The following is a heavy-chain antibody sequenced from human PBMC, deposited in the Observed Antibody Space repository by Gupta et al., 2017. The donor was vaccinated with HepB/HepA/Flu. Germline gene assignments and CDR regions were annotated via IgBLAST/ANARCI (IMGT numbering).Heavy chain of an antibody. CDR2: ISGSGGST. V-gene: IGHV3-23*01. CDR3: AKVLCGGDCYSPPYLDY. Sequence: EVQLLESGGGLVQPGGSLRLSCAASGFTFSSYAMSWVRQAPGKGLEWVSAISGSGGSTYYADSVKGRFTISRDNSKNTLYLQMNSLRAEDTAVYYCAKVLCGGDCYSPPYLDYWGQGTLVTVSS. CDR1: GFTFSSYA. J-gene: IGHJ4*02. D-gene: IGHD2-21*02.